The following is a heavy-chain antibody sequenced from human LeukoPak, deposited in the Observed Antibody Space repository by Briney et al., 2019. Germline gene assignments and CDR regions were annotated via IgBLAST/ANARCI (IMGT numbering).Heavy chain of an antibody. Sequence: ASVKVSCKVSGYTLTELSMHWVRQAPGKGLEWMGGFDPEDGETIYAQKFQGRVTMTEDTSTDTAYMELSSLRSEDTAVYYCATSGYSYSHFDYWGQGTLVTVSS. CDR2: FDPEDGET. J-gene: IGHJ4*02. D-gene: IGHD5-18*01. CDR3: ATSGYSYSHFDY. V-gene: IGHV1-24*01. CDR1: GYTLTELS.